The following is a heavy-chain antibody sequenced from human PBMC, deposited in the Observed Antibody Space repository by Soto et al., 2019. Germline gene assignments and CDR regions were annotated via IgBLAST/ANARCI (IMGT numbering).Heavy chain of an antibody. V-gene: IGHV3-49*03. J-gene: IGHJ6*02. CDR3: TREVVAATPSGLPPRPETIYGMDV. CDR1: GFTFGDYA. D-gene: IGHD2-15*01. CDR2: IRSKAYGGTT. Sequence: GGSVRLSXTASGFTFGDYAMSWFRQAPGKGLEWVGFIRSKAYGGTTEYAASVKGRFTISRDDSKSIAYLQMNSLKTEDTAVYYCTREVVAATPSGLPPRPETIYGMDVWGQGTTVTVS.